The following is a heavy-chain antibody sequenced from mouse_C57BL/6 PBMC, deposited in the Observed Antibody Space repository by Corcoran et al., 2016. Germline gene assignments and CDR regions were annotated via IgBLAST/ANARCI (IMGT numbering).Heavy chain of an antibody. V-gene: IGHV1-26*01. CDR3: AREKRQLRLRFYAMDY. Sequence: EVQLQQSGPELVKPGASVKISCKASGYTFTDYYMNWVKQSHGKSLEWIGDINPNNGGTSYNQKFKGKATLTVNKSSITAYMELRSLTSEDSAVYYCAREKRQLRLRFYAMDYWGQGTSVTVSS. CDR2: INPNNGGT. D-gene: IGHD3-2*02. J-gene: IGHJ4*01. CDR1: GYTFTDYY.